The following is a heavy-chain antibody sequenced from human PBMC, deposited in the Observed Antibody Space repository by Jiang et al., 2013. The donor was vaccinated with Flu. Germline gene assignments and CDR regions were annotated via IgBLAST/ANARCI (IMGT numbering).Heavy chain of an antibody. Sequence: VKPSETLSLTCTVSGGSISSSNYYWGWIRQPQEGAGVDWEYLLQWKHLLQPSLKSRVTISVDTSKNQFSLRLSSVTAADTAVYYCARSHSTYSTSLGPIDVWGQGTTVAVSS. J-gene: IGHJ6*02. CDR1: GGSISSSNYY. D-gene: IGHD6-6*01. CDR2: LLQWKH. CDR3: ARSHSTYSTSLGPIDV. V-gene: IGHV4-39*07.